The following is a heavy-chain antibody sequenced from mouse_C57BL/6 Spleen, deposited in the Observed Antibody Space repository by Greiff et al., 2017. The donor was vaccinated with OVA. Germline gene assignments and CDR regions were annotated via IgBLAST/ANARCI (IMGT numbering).Heavy chain of an antibody. CDR3: ARYYYGSSYVRYFDV. CDR1: GYTFTSYW. D-gene: IGHD1-1*01. V-gene: IGHV1-61*01. CDR2: IYTSDSAT. J-gene: IGHJ1*03. Sequence: QVQLQQPGAELVRPGSSVKLSCKASGYTFTSYWMDWVKQRPGQGLEWIGNIYTSDSATHYNQKFKDKATFTVDKSSSTAYMQLSSLTSEDAAVYYCARYYYGSSYVRYFDVWGTGTTVTVSS.